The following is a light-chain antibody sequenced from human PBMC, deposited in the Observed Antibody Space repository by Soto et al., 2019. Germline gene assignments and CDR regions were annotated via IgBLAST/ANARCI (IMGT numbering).Light chain of an antibody. CDR1: QSVSSNY. J-gene: IGKJ1*01. CDR2: GAS. Sequence: DIVLTQSPGTLSLSPGERATLSCRAIQSVSSNYLAWYQQKPGQAPRLLIYGASSGVTGIPDRFSGSGSGTDFTLTISRLEPEDFAVYYCQQYVTSPWTFGQGTKVEIK. CDR3: QQYVTSPWT. V-gene: IGKV3-20*01.